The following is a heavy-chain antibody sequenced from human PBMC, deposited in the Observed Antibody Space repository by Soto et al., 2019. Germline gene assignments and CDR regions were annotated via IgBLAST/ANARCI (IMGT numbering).Heavy chain of an antibody. V-gene: IGHV3-33*01. CDR1: GFTFSSYG. CDR3: ARSTITIFGVVITGPFDY. Sequence: ESGGGVVQPGRSLRLSCAASGFTFSSYGMHWVRQAPGKGLEWVAVIWYDGSNKYYADSVKGRFTISRDNSKNTLYLQMNSLRAEDTAVYYCARSTITIFGVVITGPFDYWGQGTLVTVSS. CDR2: IWYDGSNK. D-gene: IGHD3-3*01. J-gene: IGHJ4*02.